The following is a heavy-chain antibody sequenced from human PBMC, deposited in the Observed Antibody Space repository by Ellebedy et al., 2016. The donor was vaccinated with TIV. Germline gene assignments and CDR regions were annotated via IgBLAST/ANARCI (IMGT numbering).Heavy chain of an antibody. V-gene: IGHV4-61*08. CDR3: ARARYSGSGSYCHY. D-gene: IGHD3-10*01. J-gene: IGHJ4*02. CDR1: GGSVSTAGFQ. Sequence: SETLSLXCSVSGGSVSTAGFQWSWIRQPPGKGLEWIGLKYTSGTSTYDPSLNSRATISVDTSKNQFSLRLTSLTAADTAVYYCARARYSGSGSYCHYWGQGTLVTVSS. CDR2: KYTSGTS.